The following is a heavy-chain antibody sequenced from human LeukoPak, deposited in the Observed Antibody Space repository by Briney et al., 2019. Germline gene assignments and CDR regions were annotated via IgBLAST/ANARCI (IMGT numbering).Heavy chain of an antibody. J-gene: IGHJ4*02. D-gene: IGHD4-17*01. CDR2: IYYSGST. Sequence: ASETLSLTCTVSGGSISSGGYYWSWIRQHPGKGLEWIGYIYYSGSTYYNPSLKSRVTISVDTSKNQFSLKLSSVTAADTAVYYCTSLGTVTAFDYWGQGTLVTVSS. CDR1: GGSISSGGYY. V-gene: IGHV4-31*03. CDR3: TSLGTVTAFDY.